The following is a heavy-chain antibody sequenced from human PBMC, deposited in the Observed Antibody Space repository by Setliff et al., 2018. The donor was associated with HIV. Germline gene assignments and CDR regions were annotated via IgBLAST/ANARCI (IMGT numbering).Heavy chain of an antibody. Sequence: SETLSLTCAVYGGSFSGYYWSWIRQPPGKGLEWIGEINHSGKTKYSPSLRRRVSISVDTSKTQFSLKLSSVTAADPAVYYWASLPYSTGCYLDYWGQGTLVTVSS. CDR2: INHSGKT. CDR1: GGSFSGYY. CDR3: ASLPYSTGCYLDY. D-gene: IGHD6-19*01. V-gene: IGHV4-34*01. J-gene: IGHJ4*02.